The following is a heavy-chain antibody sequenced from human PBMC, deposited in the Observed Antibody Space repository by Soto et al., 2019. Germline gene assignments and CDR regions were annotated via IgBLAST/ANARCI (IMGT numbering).Heavy chain of an antibody. CDR1: GYTFTGYY. CDR2: INPNSGGT. D-gene: IGHD5-12*01. Sequence: QVQLVQSGAEVKKPGASVKVSCKASGYTFTGYYMHWVRQAPGQGLELMGWINPNSGGTNYAQKFQGRDTMTRDTYISTAYMELISLRSDDTALYYCARVAHSGYDAPVGSWGQGTLVTVSS. CDR3: ARVAHSGYDAPVGS. J-gene: IGHJ4*02. V-gene: IGHV1-2*02.